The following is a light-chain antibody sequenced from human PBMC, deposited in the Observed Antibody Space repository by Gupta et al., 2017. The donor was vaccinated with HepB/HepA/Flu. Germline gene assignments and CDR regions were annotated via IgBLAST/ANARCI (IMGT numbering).Light chain of an antibody. CDR2: GAS. CDR3: HQCGTSSWT. CDR1: QSISSTY. Sequence: EIVLTQSPGTLSLSPGERATLSCRASQSISSTYLAWYQKKPGQAPRLLIYGASSRATGIPDRFSGSGSGTDFTLTIRRLEPEDFAVYYCHQCGTSSWTFGQGTKVEFK. J-gene: IGKJ1*01. V-gene: IGKV3-20*01.